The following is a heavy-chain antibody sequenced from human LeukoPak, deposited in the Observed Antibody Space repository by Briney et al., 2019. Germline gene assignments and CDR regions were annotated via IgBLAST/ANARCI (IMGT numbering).Heavy chain of an antibody. CDR3: ARVRDGYNYFDY. J-gene: IGHJ4*02. V-gene: IGHV1-8*03. D-gene: IGHD5-24*01. Sequence: WASVKASCKASGYTFTSYDINWVRQATGQGLEWMGWMNPNSGNTGYAQKFQGRVTITRNASISTAYMELSSLRSEDTAVYYCARVRDGYNYFDYWGQGTLVTVSS. CDR2: MNPNSGNT. CDR1: GYTFTSYD.